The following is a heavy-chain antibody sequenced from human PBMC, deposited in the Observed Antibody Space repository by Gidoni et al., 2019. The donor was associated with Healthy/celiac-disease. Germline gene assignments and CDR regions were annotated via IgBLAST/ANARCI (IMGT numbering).Heavy chain of an antibody. J-gene: IGHJ6*03. Sequence: EVQLVASGGGLVKPGGSLRLPCEASGFTFINAGLGGVRQAPGKGLEWVGRIKSKTDGGTTDYAAPVKGRFTISRDDSKNTLYLQMNSLKTEDTAVYYCTTDNRGYAEVYYYMDVWGKGTTVTVSS. CDR3: TTDNRGYAEVYYYMDV. D-gene: IGHD6-25*01. V-gene: IGHV3-15*01. CDR2: IKSKTDGGTT. CDR1: GFTFINAG.